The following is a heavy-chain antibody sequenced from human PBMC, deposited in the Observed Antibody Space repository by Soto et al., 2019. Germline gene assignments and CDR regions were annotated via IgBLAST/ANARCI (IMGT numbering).Heavy chain of an antibody. J-gene: IGHJ4*02. CDR3: ARDRLHTSSSITFDY. CDR2: LRTYDGHT. V-gene: IGHV1-18*01. Sequence: ASVKVSCKASGYTFTTYAISWVRQALGQGLEWMGWLRTYDGHTDYAQNLQGRVTMTTDTSTNTAYMELRSLRSDDTAVYYCARDRLHTSSSITFDYWGQ. D-gene: IGHD6-6*01. CDR1: GYTFTTYA.